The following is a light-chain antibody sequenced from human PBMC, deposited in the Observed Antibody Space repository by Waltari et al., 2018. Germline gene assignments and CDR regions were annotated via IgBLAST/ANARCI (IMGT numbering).Light chain of an antibody. CDR1: QSISSW. CDR3: QQYNSYSWT. V-gene: IGKV1-5*03. CDR2: KAS. J-gene: IGKJ1*01. Sequence: DIQMTQSPSTLSASVGDRVTITCRASQSISSWLAWYQQKPGKAPKLLIYKASSLESGVPSRFSGSRSGTEFTLTISSLQPDDFATYYCQQYNSYSWTFGQVTKVEIK.